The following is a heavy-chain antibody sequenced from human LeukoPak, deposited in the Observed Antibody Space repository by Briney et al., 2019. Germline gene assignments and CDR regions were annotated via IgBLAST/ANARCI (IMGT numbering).Heavy chain of an antibody. CDR2: VTDSGRT. D-gene: IGHD2-2*01. CDR3: ARGPRIVPANDGYYYMDV. J-gene: IGHJ6*03. V-gene: IGHV4-34*01. Sequence: SETLSLTCAVYGGSFSTYYWSWIRQPPGKGPEWIGEVTDSGRTNYNPSLRSRVTISVDMSKHQFSLKLISVTAADTAVYYCARGPRIVPANDGYYYMDVWGKGTTVTVSS. CDR1: GGSFSTYY.